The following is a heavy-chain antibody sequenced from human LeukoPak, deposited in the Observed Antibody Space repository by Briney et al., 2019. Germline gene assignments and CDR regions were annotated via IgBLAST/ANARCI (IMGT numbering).Heavy chain of an antibody. J-gene: IGHJ4*02. CDR2: IKEDGSEK. Sequence: GGSLRLSCAASGFTFSNYWMSWVRQAPGKGLEWVANIKEDGSEKYYVDSVKGRFTISRDNAKNSLSLQVNSLSAEDTAVYYCAGGMHYYGSGSYGWEFDYWGQGTLVTVSS. V-gene: IGHV3-7*01. CDR3: AGGMHYYGSGSYGWEFDY. D-gene: IGHD3-10*01. CDR1: GFTFSNYW.